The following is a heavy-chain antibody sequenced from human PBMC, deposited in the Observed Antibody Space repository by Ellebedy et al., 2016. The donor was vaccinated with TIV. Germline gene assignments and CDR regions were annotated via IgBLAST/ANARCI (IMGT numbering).Heavy chain of an antibody. Sequence: MPSETLSLTCTVSGGSISSYSWSWIRQSAGKGMEWIGSIYTSGNTATSGNTNYNPSLKSRVTMSLDTSQNQFFLKLTPVTDAATAVYYCPRDGRLAPRAFNTWGQGTMVTVSS. J-gene: IGHJ3*02. CDR1: GGSISSYS. D-gene: IGHD3-16*01. CDR3: PRDGRLAPRAFNT. CDR2: IYTSGNTATSGNT. V-gene: IGHV4-4*07.